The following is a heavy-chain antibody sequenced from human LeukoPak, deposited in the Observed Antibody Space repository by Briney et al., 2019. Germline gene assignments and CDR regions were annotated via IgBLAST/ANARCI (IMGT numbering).Heavy chain of an antibody. CDR3: AKVRYDYVWGSHIEVDY. CDR2: IGGSGGST. CDR1: GFTFSSYA. D-gene: IGHD3-16*01. J-gene: IGHJ4*02. V-gene: IGHV3-23*01. Sequence: GGSLILSLAASGFTFSSYAMSWVRQAPGTGLEWVSAIGGSGGSTYYADSVKGRFTISRDNSKNTLYLQMNSLRAEDTAVYYCAKVRYDYVWGSHIEVDYWGQGTLVTVSS.